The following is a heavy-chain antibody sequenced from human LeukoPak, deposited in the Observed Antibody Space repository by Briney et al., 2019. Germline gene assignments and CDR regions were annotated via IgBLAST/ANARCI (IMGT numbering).Heavy chain of an antibody. CDR1: GYTFTSYG. Sequence: ASVKVSCKASGYTFTSYGISWVRLAPGQGLEWMGWISAYNGNTNYAQKLQSRVTMTTDTSTSTAYMELRSLRSDDTAVYYCARVDPLGVRFLEWFADYYYGMDVWGQGTTVTVSS. CDR2: ISAYNGNT. V-gene: IGHV1-18*01. J-gene: IGHJ6*02. D-gene: IGHD3-3*01. CDR3: ARVDPLGVRFLEWFADYYYGMDV.